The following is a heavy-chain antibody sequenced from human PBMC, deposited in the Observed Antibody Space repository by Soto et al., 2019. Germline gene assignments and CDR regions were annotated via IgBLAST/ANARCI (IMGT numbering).Heavy chain of an antibody. J-gene: IGHJ6*02. D-gene: IGHD3-3*01. CDR2: IIPIFGTA. Sequence: VASVKVSCKASGGTFSSYAISWVRQAPGQGLEWMGGIIPIFGTANYAQKFQGRVTITADESTSTAYMELSSLRSEDTAVYYCARDDFWSGYTYYYYYGMDVWGQGTTVTVSS. CDR3: ARDDFWSGYTYYYYYGMDV. V-gene: IGHV1-69*13. CDR1: GGTFSSYA.